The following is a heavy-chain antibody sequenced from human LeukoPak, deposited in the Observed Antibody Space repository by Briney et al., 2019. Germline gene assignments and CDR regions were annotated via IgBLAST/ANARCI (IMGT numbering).Heavy chain of an antibody. CDR2: ISYDGRNK. Sequence: GRSLRLSCAASGFIFSSYGMHWVRQAPGKGLEWVAVISYDGRNKYYADSVKGRFTISRDNAKNSLYLQMNSLRAEDTAVYYCARDLEDYWGQGTLVTVSS. CDR3: ARDLEDY. CDR1: GFIFSSYG. J-gene: IGHJ4*02. V-gene: IGHV3-30*03.